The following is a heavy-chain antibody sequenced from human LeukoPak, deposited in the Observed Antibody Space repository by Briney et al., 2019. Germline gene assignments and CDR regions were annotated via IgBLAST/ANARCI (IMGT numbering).Heavy chain of an antibody. CDR3: ARSIAVAGTDYGY. V-gene: IGHV5-51*01. CDR1: GYSFTSYW. CDR2: IYPGDSDT. Sequence: RGESLKISCKGSGYSFTSYWIGRVRQMPGKGLEWMGIIYPGDSDTRYSPSFQGQVTISADKSISTAYLQWSSLKASDTAMYYCARSIAVAGTDYGYWGQGTLVTVSS. J-gene: IGHJ4*02. D-gene: IGHD6-19*01.